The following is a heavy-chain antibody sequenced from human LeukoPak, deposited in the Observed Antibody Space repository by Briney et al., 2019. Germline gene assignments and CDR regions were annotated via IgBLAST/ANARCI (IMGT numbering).Heavy chain of an antibody. Sequence: PSQTLSLTCTVSGGSISSGGYYWTWIRQHPGKGLEWIGYIYYSGTTYYNPSLKSRLTMSVDTSRNQFSLKLSSVTAADTAVYYCASGYSSGWSYFDYWGQGTLVTVSS. CDR3: ASGYSSGWSYFDY. D-gene: IGHD6-19*01. J-gene: IGHJ4*02. CDR2: IYYSGTT. V-gene: IGHV4-31*03. CDR1: GGSISSGGYY.